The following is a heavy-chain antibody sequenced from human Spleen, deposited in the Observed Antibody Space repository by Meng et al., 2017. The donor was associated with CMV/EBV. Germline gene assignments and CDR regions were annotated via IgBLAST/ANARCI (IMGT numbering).Heavy chain of an antibody. CDR1: GFTFSRYW. J-gene: IGHJ6*02. D-gene: IGHD6-13*01. Sequence: GESLKISCAASGFTFSRYWMHWVRQAPGKGLVWVSRINSDGSSITYADSVKGRFTISRDNAKNTLYLQMNSVRAEDTAVYYCARVAAAGRGMDVWGQGTTVTVSS. CDR3: ARVAAAGRGMDV. CDR2: INSDGSSI. V-gene: IGHV3-74*03.